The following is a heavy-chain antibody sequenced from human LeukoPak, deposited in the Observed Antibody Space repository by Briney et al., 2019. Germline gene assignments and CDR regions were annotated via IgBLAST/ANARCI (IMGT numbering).Heavy chain of an antibody. Sequence: PGGSLRLSCAASGFTFSRYWMSWVRQAPGKGLEWVANIKEDGTVKYYVESVKGRFTISRDNAKNSLYLQMNSLRAEDTAVYYCADSNYWYPTDYWGQGTLVTVSS. J-gene: IGHJ4*02. V-gene: IGHV3-7*05. CDR2: IKEDGTVK. D-gene: IGHD4-11*01. CDR3: ADSNYWYPTDY. CDR1: GFTFSRYW.